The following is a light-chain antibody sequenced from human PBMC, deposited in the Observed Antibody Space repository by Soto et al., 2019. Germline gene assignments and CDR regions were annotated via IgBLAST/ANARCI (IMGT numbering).Light chain of an antibody. V-gene: IGKV1-5*03. CDR1: QTINSW. CDR3: QQYNSYVT. J-gene: IGKJ4*01. CDR2: KAS. Sequence: DIQMTQSPSTLSASVGDRVTITCRASQTINSWLAWYQQKPGTAPKLLIYKASSLQDGVPPRFSGSGSGTEFTLTINGLQPDGFATYFRQQYNSYVTFGGGTKVEIK.